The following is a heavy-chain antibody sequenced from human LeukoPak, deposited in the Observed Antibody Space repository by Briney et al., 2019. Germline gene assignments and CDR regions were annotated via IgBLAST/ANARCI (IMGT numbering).Heavy chain of an antibody. Sequence: PSVNVSCTVSGYTLTELSMHGGRHASGKRREWRGGFDPEDGETISAQKLQGRVTMTEDTSTDTAYMELSSLRSEDPAVYYCATVTTYDSSAFDYWGQGTLVTVSS. CDR2: FDPEDGET. V-gene: IGHV1-24*01. D-gene: IGHD3-22*01. J-gene: IGHJ4*02. CDR1: GYTLTELS. CDR3: ATVTTYDSSAFDY.